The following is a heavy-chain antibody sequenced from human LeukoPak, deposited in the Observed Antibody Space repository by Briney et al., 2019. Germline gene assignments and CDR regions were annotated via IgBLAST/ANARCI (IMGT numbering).Heavy chain of an antibody. CDR1: GGSFSGYY. D-gene: IGHD6-19*01. Sequence: PSETLSLTCAVSGGSFSGYYWTWIRQPPGKGLEWIGEINHSGSTNYNPSLKSRVTISVDTSKNQFSLKLSSVTAADTAVYYCARAGQWLVARSEYFQHWGQGTLVTVSS. J-gene: IGHJ1*01. CDR2: INHSGST. CDR3: ARAGQWLVARSEYFQH. V-gene: IGHV4-34*01.